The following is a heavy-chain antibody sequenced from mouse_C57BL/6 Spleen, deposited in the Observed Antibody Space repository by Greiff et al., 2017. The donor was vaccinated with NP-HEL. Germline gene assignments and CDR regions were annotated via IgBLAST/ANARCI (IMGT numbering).Heavy chain of an antibody. D-gene: IGHD2-10*02. CDR2: IDPSDSYT. Sequence: VQLQQPGAELVRPGPSVKLSCKASGYTFTSYWMHWVKQRPGQGLEWIGVIDPSDSYTNYNQKFKGKATLTVDTSSSTAYMQLSSLTSEDSAVYYCARGGTYGNYLSYYFDYWGQGTTLTVSS. CDR1: GYTFTSYW. J-gene: IGHJ2*01. CDR3: ARGGTYGNYLSYYFDY. V-gene: IGHV1-59*01.